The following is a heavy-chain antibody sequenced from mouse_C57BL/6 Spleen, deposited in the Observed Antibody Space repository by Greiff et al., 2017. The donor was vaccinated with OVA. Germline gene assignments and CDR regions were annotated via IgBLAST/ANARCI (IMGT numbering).Heavy chain of an antibody. V-gene: IGHV10-1*01. CDR1: GFSFNTYA. CDR3: VRHDYYNGYDVGFAY. D-gene: IGHD2-2*01. Sequence: EVNVVESGGGLVQPKGSLKLSCAASGFSFNTYAMTWVRQAPGKGLEWVARIRSTSNNYATYSADSVKDRFTISRDDSESMLYLQMNNWKTEDTAMYYCVRHDYYNGYDVGFAYWGQGTLVTVSA. J-gene: IGHJ3*01. CDR2: IRSTSNNYAT.